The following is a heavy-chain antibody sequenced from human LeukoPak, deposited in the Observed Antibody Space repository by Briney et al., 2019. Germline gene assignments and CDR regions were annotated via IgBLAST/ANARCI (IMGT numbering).Heavy chain of an antibody. CDR3: ARHPSYTSGWPLDY. V-gene: IGHV5-51*01. D-gene: IGHD6-19*01. CDR2: IYLGDSDT. J-gene: IGHJ4*02. Sequence: GESLKISCKGSGYSFNSYWIGWVRQMLGKGLEWMGIIYLGDSDTRYSPSFQGQVTISADKSISTAYLQWSSLKASDTAMYYCARHPSYTSGWPLDYWGQGTLVTVSS. CDR1: GYSFNSYW.